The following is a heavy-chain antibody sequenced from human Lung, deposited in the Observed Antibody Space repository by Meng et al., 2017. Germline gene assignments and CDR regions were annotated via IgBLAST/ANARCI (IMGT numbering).Heavy chain of an antibody. CDR1: GSTFPDYW. D-gene: IGHD6-13*01. V-gene: IGHV1-2*06. J-gene: IGHJ4*02. CDR2: INPKSGDT. Sequence: QVAAGTSGGGVKEPWAAVKVSCKAYGSTFPDYWLHWVRRAPGQGLEWMGRINPKSGDTHYAQRFQGRVTMTGDTSISTAYMELSGLRSDDTAMYYCARDEDISAAGKLFGDYWGQGTLVTAPQ. CDR3: ARDEDISAAGKLFGDY.